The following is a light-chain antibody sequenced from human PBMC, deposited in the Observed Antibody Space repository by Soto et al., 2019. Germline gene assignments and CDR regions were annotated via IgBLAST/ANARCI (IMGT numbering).Light chain of an antibody. CDR2: EVT. J-gene: IGLJ2*01. V-gene: IGLV2-8*01. CDR1: SSDVGGYNY. CDR3: SSYAGTNNLV. Sequence: QSALTQSPSASGSPGQSVTISCTGTSSDVGGYNYVSWYQQHPGKAPKLIIYEVTKRPSGVPDRFSGSKSGNMASLTVSGLQPEDEADYYCSSYAGTNNLVVGGGTQLTGL.